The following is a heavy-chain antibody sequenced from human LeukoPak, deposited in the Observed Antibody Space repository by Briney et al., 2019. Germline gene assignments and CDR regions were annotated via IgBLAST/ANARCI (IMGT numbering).Heavy chain of an antibody. CDR1: GCTFIGHY. V-gene: IGHV1-2*02. J-gene: IGHJ5*02. CDR2: INPKNGGA. Sequence: ASVKVSCKTSGCTFIGHYMHWVRQAPGQGLEWMGWINPKNGGANYAPSFQGRVTMTRDRSISTVYMEVTRLTSDDTAVYYCARGSFWESPVNWFDPWGQGTLVIVSS. D-gene: IGHD1-26*01. CDR3: ARGSFWESPVNWFDP.